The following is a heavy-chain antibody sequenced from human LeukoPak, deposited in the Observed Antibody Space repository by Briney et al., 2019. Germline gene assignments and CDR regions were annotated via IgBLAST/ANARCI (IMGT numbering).Heavy chain of an antibody. CDR3: AKGVYSTSWWSVDY. CDR1: GFTFSHYA. Sequence: GGSLRLSCAASGFTFSHYAMSWVRQAPGKGLEWVSGISGRGGSTYYADSVRGRFTISRDNSKDTLYLQVSSLRAEDTAVYYCAKGVYSTSWWSVDYWGQGTLVTVSS. J-gene: IGHJ4*02. CDR2: ISGRGGST. D-gene: IGHD2-2*01. V-gene: IGHV3-23*01.